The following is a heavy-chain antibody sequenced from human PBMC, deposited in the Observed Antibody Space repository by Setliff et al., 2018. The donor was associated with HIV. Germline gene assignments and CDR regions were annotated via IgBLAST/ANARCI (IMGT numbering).Heavy chain of an antibody. Sequence: NPSETLSLTCAVSGYSISSGYYWGWIRQPPGKGLEWIGSIYHSGSTYYNPSLKSRVTISLDTSKNQFSLKLSSVTAADTAVYYCAREIQFSATTYYYYYMDDWGRGTTVTVS. CDR1: GYSISSGYY. J-gene: IGHJ6*03. CDR2: IYHSGST. V-gene: IGHV4-38-2*02. CDR3: AREIQFSATTYYYYYMDD. D-gene: IGHD5-18*01.